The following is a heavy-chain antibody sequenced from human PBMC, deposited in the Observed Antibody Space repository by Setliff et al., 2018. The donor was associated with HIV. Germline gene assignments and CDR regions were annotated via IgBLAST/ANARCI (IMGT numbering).Heavy chain of an antibody. J-gene: IGHJ6*02. V-gene: IGHV4-4*07. D-gene: IGHD3-10*01. CDR3: ARTFGDLKHYNYYYTIDV. CDR1: GASISSGY. Sequence: SETLSLTCTVSGASISSGYWSWIRQPAGKGLEWIGRLYNSGSTNHNPSLKSRVTISPDTSKNQFSLKLSSVTAADTAVYYCARTFGDLKHYNYYYTIDVWGQGTTVTVSS. CDR2: LYNSGST.